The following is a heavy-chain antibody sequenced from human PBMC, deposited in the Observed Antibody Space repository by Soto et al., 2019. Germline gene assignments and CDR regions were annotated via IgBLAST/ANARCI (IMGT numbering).Heavy chain of an antibody. J-gene: IGHJ4*02. V-gene: IGHV3-23*01. CDR1: GFTFSRYA. CDR2: ISTSGDGT. Sequence: EVQWLESGGGLVQPGGSLRLSCAASGFTFSRYAMTWVRQAPGKGLEWVSGISTSGDGTYYADSVKGRLTISRDNSKNTLCLQMNSLRAEDTAVYYCATLARTKDFDYWGQGTLVTVSS. D-gene: IGHD2-8*01. CDR3: ATLARTKDFDY.